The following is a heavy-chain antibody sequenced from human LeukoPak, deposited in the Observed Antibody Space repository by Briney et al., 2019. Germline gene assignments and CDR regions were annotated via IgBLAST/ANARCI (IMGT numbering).Heavy chain of an antibody. Sequence: PGGSLRLSCAASGFTFDDYAMHWVRQAPGKGLEWVSGISWNSGSIGYADSVKGRFTISRDNAKNSLYLQMNSLRAEDTAVYYCARDPTRGYSYGYEDYWGQGTLVTVSS. D-gene: IGHD5-18*01. CDR1: GFTFDDYA. CDR3: ARDPTRGYSYGYEDY. J-gene: IGHJ4*02. V-gene: IGHV3-9*01. CDR2: ISWNSGSI.